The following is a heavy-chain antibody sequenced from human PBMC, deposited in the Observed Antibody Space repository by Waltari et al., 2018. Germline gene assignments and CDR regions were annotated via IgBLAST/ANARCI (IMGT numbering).Heavy chain of an antibody. CDR1: GGSISSHY. Sequence: QVQLQESGPGLVKPSETLSLTCTVSGGSISSHYWSWIRQPPGKGLEWIGYIYYSGSTNYNPSLKSRVTISVDTSKNQFSLKLSSVTAADTAVYYCARGGLIVGATTPFDYWGQGTLVTVSS. D-gene: IGHD1-26*01. J-gene: IGHJ4*02. V-gene: IGHV4-59*11. CDR2: IYYSGST. CDR3: ARGGLIVGATTPFDY.